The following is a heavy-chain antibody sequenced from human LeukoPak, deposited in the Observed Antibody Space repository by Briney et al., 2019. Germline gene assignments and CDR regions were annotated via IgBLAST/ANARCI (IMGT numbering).Heavy chain of an antibody. CDR1: GFTFSSYG. CDR2: ISYDGSNK. J-gene: IGHJ4*02. V-gene: IGHV3-30*03. CDR3: ARDLIAAAGTWDY. D-gene: IGHD6-13*01. Sequence: GGSLRLSCAASGFTFSSYGMHWVRQAPGKGLEWVAVISYDGSNKYYADSVKGRFTISRDNSKNTLYLQMNSLRAEDTAVYYCARDLIAAAGTWDYWGQGTLVTVSS.